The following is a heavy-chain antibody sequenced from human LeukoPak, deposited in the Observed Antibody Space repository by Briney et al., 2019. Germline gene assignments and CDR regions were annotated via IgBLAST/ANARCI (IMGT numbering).Heavy chain of an antibody. J-gene: IGHJ6*03. CDR2: ISGSGGST. V-gene: IGHV3-23*01. CDR3: AKDQGSSSGYCYYYYMDV. CDR1: GFTFSSYA. D-gene: IGHD6-6*01. Sequence: GGSLRLSCAASGFTFSSYAMSWVRQAPGKGLEWVSAISGSGGSTYYADSVKGRFTISRDNSKNTLYLQMNSLRAEDTAVYYCAKDQGSSSGYCYYYYMDVWGKGTTVTVSS.